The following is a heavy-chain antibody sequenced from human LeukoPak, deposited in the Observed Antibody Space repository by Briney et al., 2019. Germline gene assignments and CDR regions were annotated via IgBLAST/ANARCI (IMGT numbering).Heavy chain of an antibody. CDR2: ISRKSDYM. CDR3: AKLLYYYDSSQPY. Sequence: GGSLRLSCGASGFIFDDSVMHWVRQAPGKGLEWVSGISRKSDYMSYAESVKGRFIISRDNAKNSLYLQMNSLRAEDTAVYYCAKLLYYYDSSQPYWGQGTLVTVSS. J-gene: IGHJ4*02. CDR1: GFIFDDSV. V-gene: IGHV3-9*01. D-gene: IGHD3-22*01.